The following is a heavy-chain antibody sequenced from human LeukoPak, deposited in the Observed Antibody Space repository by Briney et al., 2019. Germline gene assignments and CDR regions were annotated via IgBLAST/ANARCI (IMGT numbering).Heavy chain of an antibody. CDR1: GFRFGDYW. CDR3: ARVGAWDLQRVFEY. CDR2: IKQDGAEK. V-gene: IGHV3-7*01. J-gene: IGHJ4*02. D-gene: IGHD1-26*01. Sequence: GSLRLSCAASGFRFGDYWMTWARHIPGKGLEWVANIKQDGAEKHYAESVEGRFIISRDNAKNSLYLEMDSLKVKDTAVYYCARVGAWDLQRVFEYWGQGTLVTVSS.